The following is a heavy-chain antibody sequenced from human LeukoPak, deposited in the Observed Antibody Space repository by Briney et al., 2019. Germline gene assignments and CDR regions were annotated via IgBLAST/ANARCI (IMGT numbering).Heavy chain of an antibody. CDR2: IYPGDSDT. D-gene: IGHD6-19*01. CDR1: GYSFTSYW. CDR3: ARPVAGTLDAFDI. Sequence: GESLKISCKGSGYSFTSYWIGSVRQMPGKGLEWMGIIYPGDSDTRYSPSFQGQVTISADESISTAYLQWSSLKASDTAMYYCARPVAGTLDAFDIWGQGTMVTVSS. V-gene: IGHV5-51*01. J-gene: IGHJ3*02.